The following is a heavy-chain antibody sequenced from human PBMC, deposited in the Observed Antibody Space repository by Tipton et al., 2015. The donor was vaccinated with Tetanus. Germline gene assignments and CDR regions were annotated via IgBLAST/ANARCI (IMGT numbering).Heavy chain of an antibody. V-gene: IGHV4-31*03. J-gene: IGHJ3*02. CDR3: ARYGKGYCSGGDCYSDGFDI. CDR1: GGSISSGGYY. CDR2: IYYSGST. Sequence: TLSLTCTVSGGSISSGGYYWSWIRQHPGKGLEWIGYIYYSGSTYYNPSLKSRVTISVDTSKNQFSLKLSSVTAADTAVYYCARYGKGYCSGGDCYSDGFDIWGQGTMVTVSS. D-gene: IGHD2-15*01.